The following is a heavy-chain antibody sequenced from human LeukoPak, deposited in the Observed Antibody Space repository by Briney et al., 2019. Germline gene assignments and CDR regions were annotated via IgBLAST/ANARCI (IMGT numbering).Heavy chain of an antibody. Sequence: GGSLRLSCAASGFTFSTYAMNWVRQAPGKGLEWVAVISYDGSNKNYADSVKGRFTISRDNSKNTLYLQMNSLRAEDTAVYYCARALNYGSGSSFDYWGQGTLVTVSS. V-gene: IGHV3-30-3*01. D-gene: IGHD3-10*01. CDR2: ISYDGSNK. CDR1: GFTFSTYA. J-gene: IGHJ4*02. CDR3: ARALNYGSGSSFDY.